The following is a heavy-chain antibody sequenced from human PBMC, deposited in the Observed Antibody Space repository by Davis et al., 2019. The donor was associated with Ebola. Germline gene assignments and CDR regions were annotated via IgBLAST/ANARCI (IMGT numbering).Heavy chain of an antibody. CDR3: ARETVDTEFDY. CDR2: IYYSGST. V-gene: IGHV4-31*03. D-gene: IGHD5-18*01. J-gene: IGHJ4*02. CDR1: GGSISSGTYY. Sequence: SETLSLTCTVSGGSISSGTYYWSWIRQYPGKSLEWIGYIYYSGSTYYNPSLKSRFTISVDTSKNNFSLKLRFVTAADTAVYYCARETVDTEFDYWGQGTLVTVSS.